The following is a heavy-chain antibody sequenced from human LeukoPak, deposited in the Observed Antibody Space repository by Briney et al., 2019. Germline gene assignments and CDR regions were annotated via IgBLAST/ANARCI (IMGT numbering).Heavy chain of an antibody. CDR3: ARVGAAGTLDFDY. J-gene: IGHJ4*02. V-gene: IGHV4-39*07. CDR1: GGSISSSSYY. CDR2: IYYSGST. Sequence: PSETLSLTCTVSGGSISSSSYYWGWIRQPPGKGLEWIGSIYYSGSTYYNPSLKSRVTISVDTSKNQFSLKLSSVTAADTAVYYCARVGAAGTLDFDYWGQGTLVTVSS. D-gene: IGHD6-13*01.